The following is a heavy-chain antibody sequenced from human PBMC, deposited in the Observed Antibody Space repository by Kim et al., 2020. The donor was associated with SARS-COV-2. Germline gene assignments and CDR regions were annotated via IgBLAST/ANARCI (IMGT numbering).Heavy chain of an antibody. Sequence: SETLSLTCTVSGGSISSSSYYWGWIRQPPGKGLEWIGSIYYSGSTYYNPFLKSRVTISVDTSKNQFSLKLSSVTAADTAVYYCARVLRGSGWSHDAFDIWGQRTMVTVSS. CDR3: ARVLRGSGWSHDAFDI. D-gene: IGHD6-19*01. J-gene: IGHJ3*02. CDR2: IYYSGST. V-gene: IGHV4-39*07. CDR1: GGSISSSSYY.